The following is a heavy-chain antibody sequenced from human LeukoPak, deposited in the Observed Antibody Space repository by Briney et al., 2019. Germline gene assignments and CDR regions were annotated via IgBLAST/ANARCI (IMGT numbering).Heavy chain of an antibody. CDR2: MYYSGST. V-gene: IGHV4-59*12. D-gene: IGHD5-12*01. CDR1: GGSISSYY. J-gene: IGHJ4*02. CDR3: ARYHNGYDDY. Sequence: SETLSLTCTVSGGSISSYYWSWIRQPPGKGLEWIGYMYYSGSTNYNPSLKSRVTISVDTSKNQFSLKLSSVTAADTALYYCARYHNGYDDYWGQGTLVTVSS.